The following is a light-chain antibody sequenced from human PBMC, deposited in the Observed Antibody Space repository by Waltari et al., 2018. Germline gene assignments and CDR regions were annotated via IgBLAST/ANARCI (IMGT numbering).Light chain of an antibody. CDR1: QSLLHSSGYNL. J-gene: IGKJ1*01. CDR2: LGS. V-gene: IGKV2-28*01. CDR3: MQSLQIPVT. Sequence: DIVLTQSPLYLPVTPGEPASISSRSDQSLLHSSGYNLLDWYLQKPGQSPQLLIYLGSNRASGVPDRFSGSASGTDFTLTISRVEAEDVGVYYCMQSLQIPVTFGQGTKVEIK.